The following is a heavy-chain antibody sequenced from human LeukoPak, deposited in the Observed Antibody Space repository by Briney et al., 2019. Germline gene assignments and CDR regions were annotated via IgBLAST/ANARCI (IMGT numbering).Heavy chain of an antibody. V-gene: IGHV4-59*01. CDR3: ARGYSSGWSWYYYYGMDV. CDR1: GGSISSYY. D-gene: IGHD6-19*01. Sequence: SETLSLTCTVSGGSISSYYWSWIRQPPGKGLEWIGYIYYSGSTNYNPSLKSRVTISVDTSKNQFSLKLSSVAAADTAVYYCARGYSSGWSWYYYYGMDVWGQGTTVTVSS. J-gene: IGHJ6*02. CDR2: IYYSGST.